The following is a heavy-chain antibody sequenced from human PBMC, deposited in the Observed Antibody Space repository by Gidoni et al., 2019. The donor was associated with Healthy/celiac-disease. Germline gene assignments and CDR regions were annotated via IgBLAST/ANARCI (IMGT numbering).Heavy chain of an antibody. CDR1: GGSISSGGYY. V-gene: IGHV4-31*03. Sequence: QVQLQESGPGLVKPSQTLSLTCTVTGGSISSGGYYWSWIRQHPGKGLEWIGYIYYSGSTYYNPSLKSRVTISVDTSKNQFSLKLSSVTAADTAVYYCARAPPVLLVSRGGYYGMDVWGQGTTVTVSS. CDR3: ARAPPVLLVSRGGYYGMDV. CDR2: IYYSGST. J-gene: IGHJ6*02. D-gene: IGHD3-10*01.